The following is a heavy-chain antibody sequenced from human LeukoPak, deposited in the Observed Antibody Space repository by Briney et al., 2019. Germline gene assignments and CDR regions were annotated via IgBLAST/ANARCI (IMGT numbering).Heavy chain of an antibody. CDR1: GFTFSSYG. CDR2: IRYDGSNK. CDR3: AKASGIAAAGLDYMDV. D-gene: IGHD6-13*01. V-gene: IGHV3-30*02. J-gene: IGHJ6*03. Sequence: GGSLRLSCAASGFTFSSYGMHWVRQAPGKGLEWVAFIRYDGSNKYYADSVKGRFTISRDNSKNTLYLQMNSLRAEDTAVYYCAKASGIAAAGLDYMDVWGKGTTVTVS.